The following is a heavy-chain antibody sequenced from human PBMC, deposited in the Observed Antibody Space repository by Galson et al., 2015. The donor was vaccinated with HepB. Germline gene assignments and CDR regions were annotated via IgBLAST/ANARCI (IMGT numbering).Heavy chain of an antibody. D-gene: IGHD2-21*01. V-gene: IGHV3-72*01. J-gene: IGHJ2*01. CDR2: IRNKRNSYTT. CDR3: ARVGPSDSLDL. Sequence: SLRLSCAASGFTFSDHYMDWVRQAPGKGLEWVGRIRNKRNSYTTHYAASVKGRFTISRDDSRNSLYLHMNSLKNEDTAVYYCARVGPSDSLDLWGRGTLVTVSS. CDR1: GFTFSDHY.